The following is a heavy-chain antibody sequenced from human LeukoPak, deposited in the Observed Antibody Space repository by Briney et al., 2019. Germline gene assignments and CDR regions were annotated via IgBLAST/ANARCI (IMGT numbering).Heavy chain of an antibody. CDR2: ISGSGGST. Sequence: GGSLRLSCAASGFTFSSYAMSWVRQAPGKGLEWVSGISGSGGSTYYADSVRGRFTISRDNAKNSLYLHMDSLRVEDMAVYYCARGGAARPDYWGQGTLVTVSS. D-gene: IGHD6-6*01. CDR1: GFTFSSYA. J-gene: IGHJ4*02. V-gene: IGHV3-23*01. CDR3: ARGGAARPDY.